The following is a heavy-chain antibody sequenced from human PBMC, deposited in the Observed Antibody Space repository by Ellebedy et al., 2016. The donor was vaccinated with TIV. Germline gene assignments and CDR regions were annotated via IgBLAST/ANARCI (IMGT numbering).Heavy chain of an antibody. J-gene: IGHJ4*02. D-gene: IGHD5-18*01. CDR1: DGSISSYY. V-gene: IGHV4-59*01. CDR2: IYYSGST. Sequence: SETLSLTCNVSDGSISSYYWSWIRQPPGKGLEWIGYIYYSGSTNYNPSLKSRVTISVDTSKNQFSLKLSSVTAADTAVFYCASGFSYGLLDYWGQGTLVAVSS. CDR3: ASGFSYGLLDY.